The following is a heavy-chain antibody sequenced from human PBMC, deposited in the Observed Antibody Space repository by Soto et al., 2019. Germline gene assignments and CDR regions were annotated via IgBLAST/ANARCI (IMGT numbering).Heavy chain of an antibody. J-gene: IGHJ6*03. CDR1: GFTFSSYG. Sequence: QVQLVESGGGVVQPGRSLRLSCAASGFTFSSYGMHWVRQAPGKGLEWVAVISYDGSNKYYADSVKGRFTISRDNSKNTLYLQMNSLRADDTAVYYCAKALINYDILTGLYMDVWGKGTTVTVSS. V-gene: IGHV3-30*18. D-gene: IGHD3-9*01. CDR2: ISYDGSNK. CDR3: AKALINYDILTGLYMDV.